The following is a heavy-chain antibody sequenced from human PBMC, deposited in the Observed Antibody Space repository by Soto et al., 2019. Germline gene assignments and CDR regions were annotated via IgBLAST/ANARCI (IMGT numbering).Heavy chain of an antibody. J-gene: IGHJ4*02. CDR2: VSYDGGYE. V-gene: IGHV3-30*18. Sequence: RLSCAASGFAFNKHGMHWIRRAPGKGLDWVAVVSYDGGYEYHAESVTYRFTISRDNSKNTVYLQMDRLRLEDTAVYYCAKEQDTLYYDHMDYLGQ. CDR1: GFAFNKHG. D-gene: IGHD3-22*01. CDR3: AKEQDTLYYDHMDY.